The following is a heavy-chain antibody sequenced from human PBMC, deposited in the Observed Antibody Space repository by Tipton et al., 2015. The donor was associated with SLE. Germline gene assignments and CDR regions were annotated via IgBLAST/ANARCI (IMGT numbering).Heavy chain of an antibody. CDR3: AREQRQRGQQLLRGYNWFDP. J-gene: IGHJ5*02. CDR1: GVSLSSDGLY. V-gene: IGHV4-61*02. Sequence: TLSLTCTVSGVSLSSDGLYWSSFRQHPDKFLAWIGRIYTNENTNYNPPLTSRVPISLDTSKNHFSLNLNSVTATDTAVYYCAREQRQRGQQLLRGYNWFDPWGQGTLVIVSS. CDR2: IYTNENT. D-gene: IGHD6-25*01.